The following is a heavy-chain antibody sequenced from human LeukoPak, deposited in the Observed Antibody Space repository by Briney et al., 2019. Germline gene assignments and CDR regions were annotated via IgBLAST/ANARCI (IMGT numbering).Heavy chain of an antibody. CDR1: GFTFSDYY. CDR2: ISSSGSTI. J-gene: IGHJ4*02. V-gene: IGHV3-11*01. CDR3: ARSRQWLLGGLYFDY. D-gene: IGHD3-22*01. Sequence: PGGSLRLSCAASGFTFSDYYMSWIRQAPGKGLEWVSYISSSGSTIYYADSVKGRFTISRDNSKNTLYLQMNSLRAEDTAVYYCARSRQWLLGGLYFDYWGRGTLVTVSS.